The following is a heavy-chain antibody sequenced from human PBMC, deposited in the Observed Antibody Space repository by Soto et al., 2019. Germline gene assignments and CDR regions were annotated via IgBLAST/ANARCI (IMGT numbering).Heavy chain of an antibody. CDR2: IIPMLGTA. D-gene: IGHD3-10*01. Sequence: SVKVSCKVSGGPFSDYAVSWVRQAPGQGLEGMGGIIPMLGTANYAQKFQGRVTITADESTTTAYMELSSLRSEDTAVYYCARALDYYGSGNYYNRIDYWGQGTLVTVSS. J-gene: IGHJ4*02. CDR1: GGPFSDYA. V-gene: IGHV1-69*13. CDR3: ARALDYYGSGNYYNRIDY.